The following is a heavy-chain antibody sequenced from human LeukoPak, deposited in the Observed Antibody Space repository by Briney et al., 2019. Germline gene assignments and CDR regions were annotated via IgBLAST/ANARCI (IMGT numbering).Heavy chain of an antibody. V-gene: IGHV3-23*01. CDR3: AKDRSTRVLTETGIFDC. J-gene: IGHJ4*01. Sequence: GGSLRLSCAASGFPFSSYAMSWVRQAPGKGLEWVSSISGSGGSTYYADSVKGRFTIYRDNSKNTLFLQMNSLRAEDTAVYYCAKDRSTRVLTETGIFDCWGQCSLVTVSS. CDR2: ISGSGGST. CDR1: GFPFSSYA. D-gene: IGHD3-9*01.